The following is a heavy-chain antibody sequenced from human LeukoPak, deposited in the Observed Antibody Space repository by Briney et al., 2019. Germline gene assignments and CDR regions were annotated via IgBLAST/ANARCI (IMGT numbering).Heavy chain of an antibody. CDR2: IHSSSSPI. CDR1: GFTFNDYE. V-gene: IGHV3-48*03. J-gene: IGHJ4*02. D-gene: IGHD6-13*01. CDR3: TTTLYSSPFDY. Sequence: GGSLRLSCAASGFTFNDYEMHWVRQAPGKGLEWVSYIHSSSSPIYYADSVKGRFTISRHNAKNSLYLQMKSLRVEDTAVYYCTTTLYSSPFDYWGQGTLVTVPS.